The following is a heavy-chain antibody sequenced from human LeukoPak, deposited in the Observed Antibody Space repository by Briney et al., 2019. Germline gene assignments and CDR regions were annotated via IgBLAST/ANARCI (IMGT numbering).Heavy chain of an antibody. D-gene: IGHD3-22*01. J-gene: IGHJ5*02. Sequence: KASETLSLTCTVSGGSISNKYWSWIRQPPGKGLEWIGYIYYSGSTYYNPSLKSRVTISVDTSKNQFSLKLSSVTAADTAVYYCAREKMIVVVNPNWFDPWGQGTLVTVSS. CDR2: IYYSGST. V-gene: IGHV4-59*12. CDR1: GGSISNKY. CDR3: AREKMIVVVNPNWFDP.